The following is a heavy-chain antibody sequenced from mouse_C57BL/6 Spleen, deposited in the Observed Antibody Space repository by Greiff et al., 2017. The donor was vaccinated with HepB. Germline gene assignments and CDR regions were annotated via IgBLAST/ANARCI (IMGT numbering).Heavy chain of an antibody. J-gene: IGHJ2*01. CDR3: ARWSNYGTLYYFDY. CDR2: ISDGGSYT. CDR1: GFTFSSYA. V-gene: IGHV5-4*01. Sequence: EVQGVESGGGLVKPGGSLKLSCAASGFTFSSYAMSWLRQTPEKRLEWVATISDGGSYTSYPDNVMGRFTISRDNAKNNLYLQMSHLKSEDTAMYYCARWSNYGTLYYFDYWGQGTTLTVSS. D-gene: IGHD2-5*01.